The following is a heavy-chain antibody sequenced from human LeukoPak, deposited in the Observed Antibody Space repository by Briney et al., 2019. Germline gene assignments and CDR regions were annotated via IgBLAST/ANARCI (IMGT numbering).Heavy chain of an antibody. CDR3: ARDVRAGWFDP. J-gene: IGHJ5*02. CDR2: INPKNAGT. D-gene: IGHD3-10*02. Sequence: GASVKVSCKASGYTFTGHYMHWVRQAPGQGLEWMGWINPKNAGTNFAQRFQGRVTMTRDTSISTVYMELSRLRSDDTALYYCARDVRAGWFDPWGQGTLVTVSS. V-gene: IGHV1-2*02. CDR1: GYTFTGHY.